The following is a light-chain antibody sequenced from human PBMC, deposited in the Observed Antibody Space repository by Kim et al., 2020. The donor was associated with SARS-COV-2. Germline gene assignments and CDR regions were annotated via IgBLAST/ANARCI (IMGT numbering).Light chain of an antibody. CDR2: QDS. CDR3: QAWDSSTFYV. CDR1: KLGDKY. V-gene: IGLV3-1*01. Sequence: SYELTQPPSVSVSPGQTASITCSGDKLGDKYACWYQQKPGQSPVLVIYQDSKRPSGIPERFSGPNSGNTATLTISGTQAIDEADYYCQAWDSSTFYVFGT. J-gene: IGLJ1*01.